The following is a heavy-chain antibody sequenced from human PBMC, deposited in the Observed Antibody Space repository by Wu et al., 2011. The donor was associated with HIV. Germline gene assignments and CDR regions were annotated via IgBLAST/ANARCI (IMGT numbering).Heavy chain of an antibody. CDR3: ARVFDYYGSGRTNCFDP. J-gene: IGHJ5*02. CDR2: INSNSGGA. V-gene: IGHV1-2*02. D-gene: IGHD3-10*01. Sequence: QVQLVQSGAEVKKPGASVKVSCKASGYTFTDYYLHWVRQAPGQGLEWMGWINSNSGGAIYAQKFQGRVTMTRDTSISTAYMELSSLTSDDTAVYYCARVFDYYGSGRTNCFDPWGQGTLVTVSS. CDR1: GYTFTDYY.